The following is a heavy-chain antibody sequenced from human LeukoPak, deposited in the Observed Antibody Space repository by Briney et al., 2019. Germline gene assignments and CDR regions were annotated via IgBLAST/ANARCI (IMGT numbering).Heavy chain of an antibody. J-gene: IGHJ4*02. CDR1: GGSISSNNW. Sequence: PSETLSLTCAVSGGSISSNNWWIWVRQSPEKGLEWIGEIYHDGSTNYNPSLKSRVTISMDKSKNQLSLKLSFVTAADTAVYYCARDRGGYTYSHDYWGQGTLVTVSS. CDR3: ARDRGGYTYSHDY. D-gene: IGHD5-18*01. V-gene: IGHV4-4*02. CDR2: IYHDGST.